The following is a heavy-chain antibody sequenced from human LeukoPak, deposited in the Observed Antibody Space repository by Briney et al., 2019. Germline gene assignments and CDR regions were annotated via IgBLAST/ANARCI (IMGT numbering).Heavy chain of an antibody. D-gene: IGHD5-24*01. Sequence: SQTLSLTCTVSGGSVSSGGYYWSWIRQHPGKGLEWIGYIYYSGSTYYNPSLKSRVTISVDTSKNQFSLKLSSVTAADTAVYYCARGLGYSSVDYWGQGTLVTVSS. V-gene: IGHV4-31*03. CDR1: GGSVSSGGYY. CDR2: IYYSGST. J-gene: IGHJ4*02. CDR3: ARGLGYSSVDY.